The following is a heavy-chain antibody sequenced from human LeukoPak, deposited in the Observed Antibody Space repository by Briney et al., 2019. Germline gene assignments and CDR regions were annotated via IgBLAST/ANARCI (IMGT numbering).Heavy chain of an antibody. CDR3: ARALLTGSFDY. CDR1: GGSISSYY. V-gene: IGHV4-59*13. D-gene: IGHD3-9*01. CDR2: IYYSGRT. J-gene: IGHJ4*02. Sequence: QVQLQESGPGLVKPSETLSLTCTVSGGSISSYYWSWIRQPPGKGLEWFGSIYYSGRTNYNPSLKSRVTISVDTSKNQFSLKLSSVTAADTAVYYCARALLTGSFDYWGQGTLVTVSS.